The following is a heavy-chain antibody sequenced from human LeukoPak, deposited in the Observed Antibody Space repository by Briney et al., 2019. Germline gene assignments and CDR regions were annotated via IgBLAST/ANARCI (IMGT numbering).Heavy chain of an antibody. CDR2: ISYDGSDK. CDR1: GFTFTSFG. Sequence: PGGSLRLSCAASGFTFTSFGIHWVRQAPGKGLEWVTFISYDGSDKSYADSVKGRFTISRDNSKNTLSLQMNSLRVEDTAVYYCAKDISIGWSFEHWGQGTLVSVSS. J-gene: IGHJ4*02. V-gene: IGHV3-30*18. D-gene: IGHD6-19*01. CDR3: AKDISIGWSFEH.